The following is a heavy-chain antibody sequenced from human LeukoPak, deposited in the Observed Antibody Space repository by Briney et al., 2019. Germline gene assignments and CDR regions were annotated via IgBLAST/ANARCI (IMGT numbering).Heavy chain of an antibody. CDR3: ARLGDYDAFDI. J-gene: IGHJ3*02. D-gene: IGHD3-10*01. CDR2: ISYDGSNK. Sequence: PGRSLRLSCAASGLTFSSYAMHWVRQAPGKGLEWVAVISYDGSNKYYADSVKGRFTISRDNSKNTLYLQMNSLRAEDTAVYYCARLGDYDAFDIWGQGTMVTVSS. V-gene: IGHV3-30-3*01. CDR1: GLTFSSYA.